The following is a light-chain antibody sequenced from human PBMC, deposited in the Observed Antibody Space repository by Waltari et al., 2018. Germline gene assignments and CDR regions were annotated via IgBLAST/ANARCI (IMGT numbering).Light chain of an antibody. CDR3: CSYAGSFVWV. CDR2: GVS. J-gene: IGLJ3*02. CDR1: TRYVGYYDY. V-gene: IGLV2-11*01. Sequence: QSALTQPRSVSGSPGPSVTISCTGSTRYVGYYDYVPWYQQHPGKAPEVLIYGVSRRPSGIPDRFSGSKSGNTASLTISGLRAEDEADYYCCSYAGSFVWVFGGGTTLSV.